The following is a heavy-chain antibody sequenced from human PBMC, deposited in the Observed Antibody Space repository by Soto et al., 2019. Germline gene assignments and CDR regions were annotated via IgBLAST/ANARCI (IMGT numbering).Heavy chain of an antibody. Sequence: EVQVVESGGGLIQPGGSLRLSCAASGFTVSSNYMSWVRQAPGKGLEWVSIIYSDGGTYYADSVKGRFTISRDNSKNTLYFQMNSLRAEDTAVYYCARRGGYAFGMDVWGRGTTFTVSS. CDR1: GFTVSSNY. CDR2: IYSDGGT. J-gene: IGHJ6*02. V-gene: IGHV3-53*01. CDR3: ARRGGYAFGMDV. D-gene: IGHD5-12*01.